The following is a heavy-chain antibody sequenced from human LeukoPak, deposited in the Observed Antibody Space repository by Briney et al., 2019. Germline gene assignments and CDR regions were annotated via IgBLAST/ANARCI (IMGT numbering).Heavy chain of an antibody. J-gene: IGHJ6*03. V-gene: IGHV4-59*01. CDR1: DGSISSYY. D-gene: IGHD5-18*01. CDR3: ARGYSYGHYYYYMDV. CDR2: IYYSGST. Sequence: SETLSLTCTVSDGSISSYYWSWIRQPPGKGLEWIGYIYYSGSTNYNPSLKSRVTISVDTSKNQFSLKLSSVTAADTAVYYCARGYSYGHYYYYMDVWGKGTTVTISS.